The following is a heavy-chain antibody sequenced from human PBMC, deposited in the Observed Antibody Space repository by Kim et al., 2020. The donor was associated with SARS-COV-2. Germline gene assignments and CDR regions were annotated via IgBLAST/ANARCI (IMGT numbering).Heavy chain of an antibody. CDR1: GGSISSSYY. Sequence: SETLSLTCTVSGGSISSSYYCAWFLHPPGGKREWMGAVIYYRSTTYNTSIKSRGTISSDASTKKHSLTMRSVTAAATAVFFCSRLDGDRGSLGLCVWGPG. CDR2: VIYYRST. V-gene: IGHV4-39*01. D-gene: IGHD2-21*01. J-gene: IGHJ6*02. CDR3: SRLDGDRGSLGLCV.